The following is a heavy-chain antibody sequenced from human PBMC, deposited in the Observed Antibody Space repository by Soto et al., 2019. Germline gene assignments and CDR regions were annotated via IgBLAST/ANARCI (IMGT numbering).Heavy chain of an antibody. V-gene: IGHV1-69*13. D-gene: IGHD3-22*01. Sequence: SVKVSCKASGGTFSSYAISWVRQAPGQGLEWMGGIIPIFGTANYAQKFQGRVTITADESTSTTYMELSSLRSEDTAVYYCARYYYDSSGYYYEHYYYGMDVWGQGTTVTVSS. CDR1: GGTFSSYA. J-gene: IGHJ6*02. CDR3: ARYYYDSSGYYYEHYYYGMDV. CDR2: IIPIFGTA.